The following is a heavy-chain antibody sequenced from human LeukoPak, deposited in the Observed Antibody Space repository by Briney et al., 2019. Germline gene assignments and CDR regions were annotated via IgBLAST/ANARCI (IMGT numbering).Heavy chain of an antibody. CDR1: GGTFSSYA. J-gene: IGHJ5*02. V-gene: IGHV1-69*05. Sequence: TSVKVSCKASGGTFSSYAISWVRQAPGQGLEWMGGIIPIFGTANYAQKFQGRVTITTDESTSTAYMELSSLRSEDTAVYYCARALFSITIFGVVILNWFDPWGQGTLVTVSS. D-gene: IGHD3-3*01. CDR3: ARALFSITIFGVVILNWFDP. CDR2: IIPIFGTA.